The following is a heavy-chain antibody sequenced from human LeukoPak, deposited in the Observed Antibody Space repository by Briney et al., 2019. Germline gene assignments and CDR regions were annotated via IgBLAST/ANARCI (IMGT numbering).Heavy chain of an antibody. Sequence: AGGSLRLSCAASKFSFSSYWMHWVRQAPGKGLVWVSRINSDGSRTNYADSVKGRFTISRDGSKKTVYLQMNSLRAEDTAVYYCARGNSPMVGRYYLELWGQGTLVTVSS. J-gene: IGHJ4*02. CDR3: ARGNSPMVGRYYLEL. V-gene: IGHV3-74*01. D-gene: IGHD4/OR15-4a*01. CDR1: KFSFSSYW. CDR2: INSDGSRT.